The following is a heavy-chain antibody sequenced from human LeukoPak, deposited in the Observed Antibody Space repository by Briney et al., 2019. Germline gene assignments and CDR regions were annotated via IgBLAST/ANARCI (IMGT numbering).Heavy chain of an antibody. Sequence: PSETLSLTCAVYVGSFSGYYWTWIRQPPGGGLEWIGEINHSGSTKYNPSLKSRVTISEDTSKNQFSLKLSSVTAADTAVYYCARHALTTDDAFDIWGQGTMVTVSS. V-gene: IGHV4-34*01. J-gene: IGHJ3*02. D-gene: IGHD4-17*01. CDR3: ARHALTTDDAFDI. CDR2: INHSGST. CDR1: VGSFSGYY.